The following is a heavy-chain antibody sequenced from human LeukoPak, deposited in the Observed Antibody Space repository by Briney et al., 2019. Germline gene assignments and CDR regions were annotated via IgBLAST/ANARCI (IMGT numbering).Heavy chain of an antibody. CDR1: GFTFSSYG. J-gene: IGHJ4*02. V-gene: IGHV3-30*02. CDR3: AKNRDSSDYPRDFDF. Sequence: GGSLRLSCAAFGFTFSSYGMHWVRQTPGKGLEWVAFIRHDGSYQQYADSVKGRFTVSRDNSKDMVYLQMNRLSTEDTAVYYCAKNRDSSDYPRDFDFWGQGTLVTVSS. D-gene: IGHD3-22*01. CDR2: IRHDGSYQ.